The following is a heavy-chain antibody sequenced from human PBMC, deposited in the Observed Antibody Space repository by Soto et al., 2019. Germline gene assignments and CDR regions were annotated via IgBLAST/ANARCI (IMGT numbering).Heavy chain of an antibody. Sequence: SETLSLTCAVYGGSFSGYYWSWIRQPPGKGLEWIGEIYHSGSTNYNPSLKSRVTISVDKSKNQFSLKLSSVTAADTAVYYCARAFFQAYDILTGYNWFDPWGQGTLVTVSS. CDR2: IYHSGST. CDR1: GGSFSGYY. V-gene: IGHV4-34*01. J-gene: IGHJ5*02. D-gene: IGHD3-9*01. CDR3: ARAFFQAYDILTGYNWFDP.